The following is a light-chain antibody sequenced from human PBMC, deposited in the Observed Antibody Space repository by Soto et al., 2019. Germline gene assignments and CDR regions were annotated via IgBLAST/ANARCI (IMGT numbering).Light chain of an antibody. CDR1: QSVSSN. CDR3: QQYNNWPLT. Sequence: EIVMTQSPATLSVSPGEKATLSCRASQSVSSNLAWSQQKPGQAPRLLIYGASTRATGIPARFSGSGSGTEFTLTISSLQSEDFAVYYCQQYNNWPLTFGGGTEVEIK. V-gene: IGKV3-15*01. J-gene: IGKJ4*01. CDR2: GAS.